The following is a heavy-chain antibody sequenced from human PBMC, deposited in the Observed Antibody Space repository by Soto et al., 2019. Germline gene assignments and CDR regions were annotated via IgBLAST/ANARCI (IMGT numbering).Heavy chain of an antibody. CDR1: GFTFSSYS. CDR3: ARGVGCSGGSCYWGAYSYYGMDV. Sequence: GGSLRLSCAASGFTFSSYSMNWFRQAPGKGLEWVSSMSSSSSHIYYADSVKGRFTISRDNAKNSLYLQMNSMRAEDTAVYYCARGVGCSGGSCYWGAYSYYGMDVWGQGTTVTVSS. V-gene: IGHV3-21*01. J-gene: IGHJ6*02. D-gene: IGHD2-15*01. CDR2: MSSSSSHI.